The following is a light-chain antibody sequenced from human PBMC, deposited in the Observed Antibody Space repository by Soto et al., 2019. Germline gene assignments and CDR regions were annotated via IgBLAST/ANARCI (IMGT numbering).Light chain of an antibody. CDR1: QYVGTR. CDR2: YTS. V-gene: IGKV3-11*01. J-gene: IGKJ1*01. CDR3: HQRQSWPRT. Sequence: EIVLTQSPATLSSSPGETATLSCRASQYVGTRLAWYQHKPGQAPRLLIYYTSNRATGIPARFSGSGSGTDFTLTISRLAPEDFGIYYCHQRQSWPRTFGQGTKVDIK.